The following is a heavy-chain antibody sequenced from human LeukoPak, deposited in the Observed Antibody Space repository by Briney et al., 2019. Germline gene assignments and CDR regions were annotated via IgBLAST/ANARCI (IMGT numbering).Heavy chain of an antibody. Sequence: SETLSLTCAVSGGSIRSGTYYWAWIRQPPGKGLEWIGSIYYSGKTYYNPSLKSRVTISVDTSKNQFSLKLSSVTAADTAVYYCVRSSSSIFDYWGQGTLVTVSS. D-gene: IGHD6-6*01. V-gene: IGHV4-39*07. CDR2: IYYSGKT. CDR3: VRSSSSIFDY. J-gene: IGHJ4*02. CDR1: GGSIRSGTYY.